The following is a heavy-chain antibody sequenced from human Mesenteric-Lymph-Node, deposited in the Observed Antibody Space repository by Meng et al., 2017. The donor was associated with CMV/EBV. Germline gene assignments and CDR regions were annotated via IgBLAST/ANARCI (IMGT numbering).Heavy chain of an antibody. CDR3: ARHGEAGAASWGVYYYYYAMDV. Sequence: SETLSLTCAVYGGSFSGYYWNWLRQPPGKGLEWIGEINHSRSTNYNPSLKSRVTISVDTSKNQFSLKLNSVTAADTAVYYCARHGEAGAASWGVYYYYYAMDVWGQGTTVTVSS. CDR1: GGSFSGYY. V-gene: IGHV4-34*01. D-gene: IGHD6-13*01. J-gene: IGHJ6*02. CDR2: INHSRST.